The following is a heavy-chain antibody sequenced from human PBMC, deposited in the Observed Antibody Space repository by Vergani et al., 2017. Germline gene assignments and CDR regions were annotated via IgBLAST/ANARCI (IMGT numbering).Heavy chain of an antibody. CDR2: ISWNSGSI. D-gene: IGHD4-17*01. Sequence: EVQLVESGGGLVQPGRSLRLSCAASGFTFDDYAMHWVRQAPGKGLEWVSGISWNSGSIGYADSVKGRFTISRDNAKNSLYLQMNSLRAEDTALYYCAKDITPLYGVGRDDAFDIWGQGTMVTVSS. CDR3: AKDITPLYGVGRDDAFDI. V-gene: IGHV3-9*01. CDR1: GFTFDDYA. J-gene: IGHJ3*02.